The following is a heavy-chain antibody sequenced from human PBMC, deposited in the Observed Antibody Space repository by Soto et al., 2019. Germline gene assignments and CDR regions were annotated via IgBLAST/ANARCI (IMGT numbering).Heavy chain of an antibody. D-gene: IGHD3-3*01. Sequence: GGTLRLSCTASGFTFGDYAMSWVRQAPGKGLEWVGFIRSKAYGGTTEYAASVKGRFTISRDDSKSIAYLQMNSLKTEDTAVYYCIRGRITIFGVVTLVDYWGQGILVTVSS. CDR3: IRGRITIFGVVTLVDY. V-gene: IGHV3-49*04. CDR2: IRSKAYGGTT. CDR1: GFTFGDYA. J-gene: IGHJ4*02.